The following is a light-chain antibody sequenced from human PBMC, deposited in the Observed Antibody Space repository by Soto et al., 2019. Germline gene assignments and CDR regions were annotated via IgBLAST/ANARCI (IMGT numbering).Light chain of an antibody. CDR1: QSISSY. V-gene: IGKV1-39*01. J-gene: IGKJ5*01. CDR3: QQSYRPPT. CDR2: ESS. Sequence: DIQMTQSPSSLSASVGDRVTITCRASQSISSYLNWYQQKPGKAPTLLIYESSILQRGVPSRFSGNASGTEFALTISSLQPEDFAIYHCQQSYRPPTFGQGTRLEIK.